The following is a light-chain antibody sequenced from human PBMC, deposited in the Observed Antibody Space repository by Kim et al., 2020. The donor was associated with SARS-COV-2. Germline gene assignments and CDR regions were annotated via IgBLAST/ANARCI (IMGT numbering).Light chain of an antibody. CDR2: DVS. Sequence: GQSITISCTGTSSDVGGYKYVSWYQQHPGKAPNLMIYDVSKRPSGVSSRFSGSKSGNTASLTISGLQAEDEADYYCSSYTSSSTYVFGTGTKVTVL. CDR1: SSDVGGYKY. J-gene: IGLJ1*01. CDR3: SSYTSSSTYV. V-gene: IGLV2-14*04.